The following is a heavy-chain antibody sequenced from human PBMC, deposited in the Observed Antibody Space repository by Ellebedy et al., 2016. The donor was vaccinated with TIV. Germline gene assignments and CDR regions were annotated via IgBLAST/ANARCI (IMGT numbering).Heavy chain of an antibody. J-gene: IGHJ4*02. Sequence: MPSETLSLTCTVSGGSISSYYWSWIRQPPGKGLEYIGYIFHRGSTNYNPSLRSRVTILEDTPKNQFSLKLSSVTAADTAVYFCARLYGYTLFDYWGQGILVTVSS. CDR1: GGSISSYY. CDR2: IFHRGST. V-gene: IGHV4-59*08. D-gene: IGHD5-24*01. CDR3: ARLYGYTLFDY.